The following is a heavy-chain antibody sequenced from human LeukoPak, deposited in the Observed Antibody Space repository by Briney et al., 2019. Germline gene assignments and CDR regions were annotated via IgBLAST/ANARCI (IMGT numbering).Heavy chain of an antibody. V-gene: IGHV4-59*01. D-gene: IGHD3-22*01. CDR3: ATTWYYDSRGYLFDD. CDR2: VYYNGDI. J-gene: IGHJ4*01. CDR1: GVPISTYY. Sequence: PSETLSLTCSVSGVPISTYYWSWLRQSPGKGPEWIAYVYYNGDIMYNPSLKSRVTISLDTSKNQFSLSMTSVTAADTAVYFCATTWYYDSRGYLFDDWGHGTLVTVSS.